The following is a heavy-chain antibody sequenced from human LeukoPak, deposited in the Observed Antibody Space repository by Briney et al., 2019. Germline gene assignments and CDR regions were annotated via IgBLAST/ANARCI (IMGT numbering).Heavy chain of an antibody. J-gene: IGHJ4*02. CDR1: GGSFSGYY. Sequence: PSETLSLTCAVYGGSFSGYYWSWIRQPPGKGLEWIGEINHSGSTNYNPSLKSRVTISVDTSKNQFSLKLSSVTAADTAVYYCARVNRYYDSSGYRLDYWGQGTLVTVSS. CDR2: INHSGST. V-gene: IGHV4-34*01. D-gene: IGHD3-22*01. CDR3: ARVNRYYDSSGYRLDY.